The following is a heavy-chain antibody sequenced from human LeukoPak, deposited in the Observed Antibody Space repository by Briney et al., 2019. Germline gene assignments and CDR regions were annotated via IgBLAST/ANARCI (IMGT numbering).Heavy chain of an antibody. CDR2: IIPILGIA. V-gene: IGHV1-69*04. CDR1: GGTFSSYA. D-gene: IGHD3-3*01. Sequence: ASVKVSCKASGGTFSSYAISWVRQAPGQGLEWMGRIIPILGIANYAQKFQGRVTITADKSTSTAYMELSSLRSEDTAVYYCAKTSDYDFWSGYYDYWGQGTTVTVSS. CDR3: AKTSDYDFWSGYYDY. J-gene: IGHJ4*03.